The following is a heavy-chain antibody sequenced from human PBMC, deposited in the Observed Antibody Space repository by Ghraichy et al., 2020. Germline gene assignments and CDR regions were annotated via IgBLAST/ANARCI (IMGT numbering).Heavy chain of an antibody. Sequence: GESLNISCAASGFTVSSNYMSWVRQAPGKGLEWVSVIYSGGSTYYADSVKGRFTISRDNSKNTLYLQMNSLRAEDTAVYYCARDGSGSYYDYWGQGTLVTVSS. V-gene: IGHV3-53*01. CDR3: ARDGSGSYYDY. D-gene: IGHD1-26*01. CDR2: IYSGGST. CDR1: GFTVSSNY. J-gene: IGHJ4*02.